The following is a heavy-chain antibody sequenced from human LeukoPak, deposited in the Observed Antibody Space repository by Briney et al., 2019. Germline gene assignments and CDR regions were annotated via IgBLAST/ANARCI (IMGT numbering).Heavy chain of an antibody. J-gene: IGHJ5*02. Sequence: SETLSLTCAVYGGSFSGYYWSWIRQPPGKGLEWIGEINHSGSTNYNPSLKSRVTISVDTSKNQFSLKLSSVTAADTAVYYCARETRPGTTRGDNWFDPWGQGTLVTVSS. CDR2: INHSGST. CDR1: GGSFSGYY. V-gene: IGHV4-34*01. CDR3: ARETRPGTTRGDNWFDP. D-gene: IGHD1-1*01.